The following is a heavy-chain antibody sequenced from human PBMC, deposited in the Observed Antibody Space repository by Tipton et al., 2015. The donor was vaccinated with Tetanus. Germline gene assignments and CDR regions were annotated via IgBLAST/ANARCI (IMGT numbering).Heavy chain of an antibody. J-gene: IGHJ4*02. D-gene: IGHD6-25*01. CDR3: VSGSALDY. Sequence: FLRLSCAVSGFSFSNYKMNWVRQAPGKGLEWISSISSTSSYIDYSDSVKGRFTISRDNAKSALYLQMSNLGAEDTALYFCVSGSALDYWGQGTLVTVSS. CDR1: GFSFSNYK. V-gene: IGHV3-21*01. CDR2: ISSTSSYI.